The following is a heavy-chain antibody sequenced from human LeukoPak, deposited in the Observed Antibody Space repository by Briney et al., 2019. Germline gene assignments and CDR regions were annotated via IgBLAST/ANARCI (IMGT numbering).Heavy chain of an antibody. CDR3: ARDHYDSSGYYYRY. D-gene: IGHD3-22*01. Sequence: PSETLSLTCTVSGGSISSYYWSWIRQPPGKGLEWIGYIYYSGSTNYNPSLKSRVTISVDTSKNQFSLKLSSVTAADTAVYYCARDHYDSSGYYYRYWGQGTLVTVSS. CDR1: GGSISSYY. V-gene: IGHV4-59*01. J-gene: IGHJ4*02. CDR2: IYYSGST.